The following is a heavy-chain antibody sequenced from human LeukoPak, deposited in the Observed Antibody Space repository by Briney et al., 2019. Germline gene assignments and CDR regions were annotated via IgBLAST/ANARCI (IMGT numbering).Heavy chain of an antibody. CDR1: GLTFSSYA. Sequence: GGSLRLSCAASGLTFSSYAMMWLRQAPGKGLEWVSAIIGNGGWALYADSVKGRFTISRDNSKNTLYLQMSSLRAEDTAVYYCAKDPNGDYIGAFDFWGQGTMVTVSS. J-gene: IGHJ3*01. V-gene: IGHV3-23*01. D-gene: IGHD4-17*01. CDR3: AKDPNGDYIGAFDF. CDR2: IIGNGGWA.